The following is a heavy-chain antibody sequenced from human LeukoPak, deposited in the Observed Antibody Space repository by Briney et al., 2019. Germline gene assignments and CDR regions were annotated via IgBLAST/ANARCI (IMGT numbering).Heavy chain of an antibody. V-gene: IGHV1-69*13. CDR3: ARDRNSRSFGEGLDS. CDR1: GGTFNSYA. Sequence: GASVKVSCKAFGGTFNSYAINWVRQAPGQGLEWMGGIIPIFDTANYAQKVQGRVTITADESTSTAYMELSSLRSEDTAVYYCARDRNSRSFGEGLDSWGQGTLVTVSS. J-gene: IGHJ4*02. CDR2: IIPIFDTA. D-gene: IGHD2/OR15-2a*01.